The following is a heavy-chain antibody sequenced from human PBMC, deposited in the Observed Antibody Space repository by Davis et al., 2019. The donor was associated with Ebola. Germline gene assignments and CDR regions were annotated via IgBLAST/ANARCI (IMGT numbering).Heavy chain of an antibody. CDR1: GFTFSHYA. D-gene: IGHD2/OR15-2a*01. CDR2: FGTGGDT. J-gene: IGHJ3*02. Sequence: GGSLRLSCAASGFTFSHYAMHWVRQAPGKGLEWVSTFGTGGDTYYADSVKGRFAISRDNSRGTLYLQMNSLRVEDSAIYYCVKDSSNIWFDIWGQGTLVTVSS. V-gene: IGHV3-23*01. CDR3: VKDSSNIWFDI.